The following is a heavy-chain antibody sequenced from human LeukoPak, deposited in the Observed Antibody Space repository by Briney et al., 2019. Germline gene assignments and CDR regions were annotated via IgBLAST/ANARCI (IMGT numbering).Heavy chain of an antibody. D-gene: IGHD2-2*01. V-gene: IGHV4-59*01. J-gene: IGHJ6*03. CDR1: GGSFSGYY. CDR2: IYYSGTT. Sequence: PSETLSLTCAVYGGSFSGYYWSWIRQPPGKGLEWIGYIYYSGTTNYNPSLKSRVSMSVDTSKNQFSLKLSSVTAADTAVYYCARDDFVVVPAAMFPYYYYYYYMDVWGKGTTVTVSS. CDR3: ARDDFVVVPAAMFPYYYYYYYMDV.